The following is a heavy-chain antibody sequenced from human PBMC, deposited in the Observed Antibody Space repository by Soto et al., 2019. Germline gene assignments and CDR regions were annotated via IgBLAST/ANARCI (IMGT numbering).Heavy chain of an antibody. J-gene: IGHJ4*02. CDR3: AKVGDYDILTGYYNVMGTLDY. CDR2: ISGSGGST. V-gene: IGHV3-23*01. D-gene: IGHD3-9*01. Sequence: PGGSLRLSCAASGFTFSSYAMSWVRQAPGKGLEWVSAISGSGGSTYYADSVKGRFTISRDNSKNTLYLQMNSLRAEDTAVYYCAKVGDYDILTGYYNVMGTLDYWGQGTLVTVSS. CDR1: GFTFSSYA.